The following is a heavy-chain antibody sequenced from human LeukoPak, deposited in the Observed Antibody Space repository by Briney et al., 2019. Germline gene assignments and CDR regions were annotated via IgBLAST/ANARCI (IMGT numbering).Heavy chain of an antibody. J-gene: IGHJ5*02. CDR3: ARHESGSSDPYNWFDP. V-gene: IGHV4-34*01. CDR2: INHSGST. CDR1: GGSFSGYY. Sequence: SETLSPTCAVYGGSFSGYYWSWIRQPPGKGLEWIGEINHSGSTNYNPSLKSRVTISVDTSKNQFSLKLSSVTAADTAVYYCARHESGSSDPYNWFDPWGQGTLVTVSS. D-gene: IGHD6-6*01.